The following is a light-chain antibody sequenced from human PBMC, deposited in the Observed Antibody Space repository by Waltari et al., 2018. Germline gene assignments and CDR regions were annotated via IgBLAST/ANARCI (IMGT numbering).Light chain of an antibody. CDR2: GVN. Sequence: QSAPTQPASVSGSPGQSITISCTGTSSDVGAYDFVSWHQHYPGKAPKVMIYGVNNRPSGVSNRFSGSKSGNTASLIISGLQADDEADYYCSSYTTSGTLVFGTGTKVTVL. CDR1: SSDVGAYDF. J-gene: IGLJ1*01. CDR3: SSYTTSGTLV. V-gene: IGLV2-14*01.